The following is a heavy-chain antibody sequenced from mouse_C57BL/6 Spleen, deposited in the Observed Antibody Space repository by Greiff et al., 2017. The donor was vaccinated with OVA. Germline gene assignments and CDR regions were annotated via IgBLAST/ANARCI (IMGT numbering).Heavy chain of an antibody. D-gene: IGHD2-12*01. V-gene: IGHV1-64*01. CDR3: ASEDPYSNDGGYAMDC. J-gene: IGHJ4*01. CDR2: IHPNSGST. Sequence: QVQLQQPGAELVKPGASVKLSCKASGYTFTSYWMHWVKQRPGQGLEWLGMIHPNSGSTNYNEKFKSKATLTVDKSSSTASMQLSSLISEDTAVYYCASEDPYSNDGGYAMDCWGQGTSVTGSS. CDR1: GYTFTSYW.